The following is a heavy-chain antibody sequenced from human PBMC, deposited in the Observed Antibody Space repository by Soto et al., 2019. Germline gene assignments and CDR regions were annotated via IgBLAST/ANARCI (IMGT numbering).Heavy chain of an antibody. Sequence: VASVKVSCKAFGYTFTIYYIHWVRQAPGPGLEWMGVINTSGGSPTYAQKFQDRVTMTRDTSTSTVYMELSSLRSEDTAVYYCARGGRHSDYYYYYGMDVWGQGTTVTVSS. D-gene: IGHD6-25*01. CDR1: GYTFTIYY. CDR2: INTSGGSP. J-gene: IGHJ6*02. CDR3: ARGGRHSDYYYYYGMDV. V-gene: IGHV1-46*01.